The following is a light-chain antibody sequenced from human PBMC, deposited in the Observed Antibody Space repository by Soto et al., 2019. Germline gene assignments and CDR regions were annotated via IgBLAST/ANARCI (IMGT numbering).Light chain of an antibody. CDR2: DAS. Sequence: DIVMTQTPLSLSVTPGQPASISCKSSQSLLHSDEKTYLYWYLQKPGQPPQLLIYDASSLESGVPSRFSGSGSGTEFSLTISSLQPDDFATYYCQQYNNYLYSFGQGTKLEIK. CDR1: QSLLHSDEKTY. CDR3: QQYNNYLYS. J-gene: IGKJ2*03. V-gene: IGKV2-29*03.